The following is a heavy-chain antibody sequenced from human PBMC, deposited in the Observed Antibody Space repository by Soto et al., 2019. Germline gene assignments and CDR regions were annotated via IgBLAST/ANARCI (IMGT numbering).Heavy chain of an antibody. CDR1: GYSFTSCW. CDR2: IYPGDSDT. D-gene: IGHD3-9*01. CDR3: ARHAFDSPYYYYYGMDV. J-gene: IGHJ6*02. Sequence: LKISCKGSGYSFTSCWLGWVRQMPGKGLEWMGIIYPGDSDTRCSPSFQGQVTISADKSISTAYLQWSSLKASDTAMYYCARHAFDSPYYYYYGMDVWGQGTTVTVSS. V-gene: IGHV5-51*01.